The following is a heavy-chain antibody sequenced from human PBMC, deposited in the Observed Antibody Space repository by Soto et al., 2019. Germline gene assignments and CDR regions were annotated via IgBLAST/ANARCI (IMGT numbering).Heavy chain of an antibody. Sequence: QVQLQESGPGLVKASETLSLSCTVSGHSISADYWSWIRQPAGKRLEWIGRVDASGNTNYKPSLKSRVTMPVDTSKNQFFLKVRAVTAADTAMYFCARDVGGSVVPHWSDPWGQEALVTFSS. D-gene: IGHD3-22*01. CDR1: GHSISADY. V-gene: IGHV4-4*07. CDR2: VDASGNT. J-gene: IGHJ5*02. CDR3: ARDVGGSVVPHWSDP.